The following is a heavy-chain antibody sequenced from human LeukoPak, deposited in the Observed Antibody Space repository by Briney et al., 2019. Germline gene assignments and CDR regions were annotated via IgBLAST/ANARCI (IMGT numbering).Heavy chain of an antibody. Sequence: SVKVSCKASGGTFSSYAISWVRQAPGQGLEWMGGIITIFGTAKYAQKFQGRVTITADESASTAYMELSSLRSEDTAVYYCAREGGDYYDSSGYYRGLLDYWGQGTLVTVSS. CDR3: AREGGDYYDSSGYYRGLLDY. D-gene: IGHD3-22*01. V-gene: IGHV1-69*13. CDR2: IITIFGTA. J-gene: IGHJ4*02. CDR1: GGTFSSYA.